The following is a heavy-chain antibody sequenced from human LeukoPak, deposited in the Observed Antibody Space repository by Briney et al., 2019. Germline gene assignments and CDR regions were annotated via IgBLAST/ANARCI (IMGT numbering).Heavy chain of an antibody. CDR1: GFTFSSYG. CDR2: ISYDGSNE. D-gene: IGHD6-13*01. V-gene: IGHV3-30*18. Sequence: TGGSLRLSCAASGFTFSSYGMHWVRQAPGKGLEWVAVISYDGSNEYYADSVKGRFTISRDNSKNTLYLQMNSLRAEDTAVYYCAKKAAAGRGDWFDPWGQGTLVTVSS. CDR3: AKKAAAGRGDWFDP. J-gene: IGHJ5*02.